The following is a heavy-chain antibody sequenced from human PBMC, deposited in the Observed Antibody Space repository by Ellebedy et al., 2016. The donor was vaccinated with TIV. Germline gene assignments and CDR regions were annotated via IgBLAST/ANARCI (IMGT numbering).Heavy chain of an antibody. V-gene: IGHV4-34*01. CDR3: ARVTRWLQFGY. J-gene: IGHJ4*02. D-gene: IGHD5-24*01. CDR1: GGSFSGYY. Sequence: MPSETLSLTCAVYGGSFSGYYWSWIRQPPGKGLEWIGEINHSGSTNYNPSLKSRVTISVDTSKNQFSLKLSSVTAADTAVYYCARVTRWLQFGYWGQGTLVTVSS. CDR2: INHSGST.